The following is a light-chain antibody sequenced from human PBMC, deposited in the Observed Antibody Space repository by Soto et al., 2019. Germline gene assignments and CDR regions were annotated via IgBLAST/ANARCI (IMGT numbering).Light chain of an antibody. V-gene: IGKV3-11*01. J-gene: IGKJ5*01. CDR3: QQRNIWPPVT. Sequence: GLTQSAATLSLYPGERATLSCRASPSVTNYLAWYQQKPGQAPRLLIYGAFNRATGIPARFSGSGSGTDFTLTISSLEPEDFAVYYGQQRNIWPPVTFGQGTRLDIK. CDR2: GAF. CDR1: PSVTNY.